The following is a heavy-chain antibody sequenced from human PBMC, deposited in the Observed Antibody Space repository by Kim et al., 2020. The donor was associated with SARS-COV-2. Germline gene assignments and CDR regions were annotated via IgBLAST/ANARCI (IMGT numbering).Heavy chain of an antibody. CDR3: ARWKIAVAGWWFDP. CDR2: IYHSGST. Sequence: SETLSLTCAVSGGSISSSNWWSWVRQPPGKGLEWIGEIYHSGSTNYNPSLKSRVTISVDKSKNQFSLKLSSVTAADTAVYYCARWKIAVAGWWFDPWGQGTLVTVSS. J-gene: IGHJ5*02. V-gene: IGHV4-4*02. CDR1: GGSISSSNW. D-gene: IGHD6-19*01.